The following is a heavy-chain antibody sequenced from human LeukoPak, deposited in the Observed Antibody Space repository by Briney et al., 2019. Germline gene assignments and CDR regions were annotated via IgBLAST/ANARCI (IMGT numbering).Heavy chain of an antibody. Sequence: ASVKVSCKASGYTFTGYYMHWVRQAPGQGLEWMGWINPNSGGTNYAQKFRGWVTMTRDTSISTAYMELSRLRSDDTAVYYCARGNPGYCSSTSCSDDYWGQGTLVTVSS. D-gene: IGHD2-2*01. J-gene: IGHJ4*02. V-gene: IGHV1-2*04. CDR1: GYTFTGYY. CDR3: ARGNPGYCSSTSCSDDY. CDR2: INPNSGGT.